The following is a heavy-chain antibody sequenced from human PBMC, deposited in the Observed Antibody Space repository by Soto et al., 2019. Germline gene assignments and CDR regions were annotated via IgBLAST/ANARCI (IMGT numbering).Heavy chain of an antibody. CDR3: ARNRVGATHSRYFDL. CDR1: GYTFTSYG. CDR2: ISAYNGNT. D-gene: IGHD1-26*01. J-gene: IGHJ2*01. V-gene: IGHV1-18*01. Sequence: ASVKVSCKASGYTFTSYGISWVRQAPGQGLEWMGWISAYNGNTNYAQKLQGRVTMTTDTSTSTAYMELRSLRSDDTAVYYCARNRVGATHSRYFDLWGRGTLVTVSS.